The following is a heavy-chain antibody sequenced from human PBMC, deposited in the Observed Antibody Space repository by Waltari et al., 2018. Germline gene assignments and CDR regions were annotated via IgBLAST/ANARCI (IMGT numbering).Heavy chain of an antibody. V-gene: IGHV1-18*01. CDR1: GYNFLSYG. CDR2: IDTYTGNT. D-gene: IGHD3-10*01. CDR3: ARDPFPGDY. Sequence: QVQLVQSGAEVKRPGASVKVSCKASGYNFLSYGITWVRQAPGQGLEWTGLIDTYTGNTKYAQTLQGRVTMTTDTSTNTVYMHLRSLKSDDTAVYFCARDPFPGDYWGQGTLVAVSS. J-gene: IGHJ4*02.